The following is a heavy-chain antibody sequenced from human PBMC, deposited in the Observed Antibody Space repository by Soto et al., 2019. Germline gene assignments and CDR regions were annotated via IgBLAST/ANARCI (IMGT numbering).Heavy chain of an antibody. Sequence: EVRLLESGGGLVHPGGSLRLSCAASGFIFNNYAMTWVRQAPGKGLEWVTAIGGSGRDPYYADSVKGRFPISRDNSKNTLYLRMSSLRAEDTAVYYCTRDWSADYWGQGTLVTVSS. V-gene: IGHV3-23*01. CDR2: IGGSGRDP. D-gene: IGHD1-1*01. J-gene: IGHJ4*02. CDR1: GFIFNNYA. CDR3: TRDWSADY.